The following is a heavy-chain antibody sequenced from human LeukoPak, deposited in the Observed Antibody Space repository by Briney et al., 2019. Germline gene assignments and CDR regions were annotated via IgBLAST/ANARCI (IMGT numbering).Heavy chain of an antibody. Sequence: GGSLRLSCAASGFTFSSYGMHWVRQAPGKGLEWVAVISYDGSNKYYADSVKGRFTISRDNSKNTLYLQMNSLRAEDTAVYYCAKRGGLGDSSGYYYFDYWGQGTLVTVS. CDR2: ISYDGSNK. V-gene: IGHV3-30*18. CDR1: GFTFSSYG. J-gene: IGHJ4*02. CDR3: AKRGGLGDSSGYYYFDY. D-gene: IGHD3-22*01.